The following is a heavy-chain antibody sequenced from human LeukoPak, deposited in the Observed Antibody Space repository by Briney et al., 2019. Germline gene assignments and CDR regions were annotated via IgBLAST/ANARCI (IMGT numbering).Heavy chain of an antibody. CDR1: GFTFSSYS. V-gene: IGHV3-48*01. Sequence: GGSLRLSCAASGFTFSSYSMNWVRQAPGKGLEWVSYISSSSSTRYYADSVKGRFTISRDNAKNSLYLQMNSLRAEDTAGYYCAREEWELQVVDYWGQGTLVTVSS. J-gene: IGHJ4*02. CDR3: AREEWELQVVDY. D-gene: IGHD1-26*01. CDR2: ISSSSSTR.